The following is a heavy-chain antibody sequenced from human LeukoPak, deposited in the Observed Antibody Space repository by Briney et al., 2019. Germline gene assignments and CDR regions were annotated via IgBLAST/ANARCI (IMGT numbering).Heavy chain of an antibody. J-gene: IGHJ5*02. CDR1: GGSIISYS. V-gene: IGHV4-59*08. CDR2: IYSSGST. CDR3: ARTLGYCSGGSCYSGWFDP. D-gene: IGHD2-15*01. Sequence: WGTLSFTCPAPGGSIISYSGSWIGRPPGKGLGGIGYIYSSGSTNYNPSLKSRVTISVDTSKNQFSLKLSSVTAADTAVYYCARTLGYCSGGSCYSGWFDPWGQGTLVTVSS.